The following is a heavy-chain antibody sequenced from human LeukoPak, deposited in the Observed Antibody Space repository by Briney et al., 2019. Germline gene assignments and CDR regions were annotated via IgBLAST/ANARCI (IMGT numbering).Heavy chain of an antibody. Sequence: SETLSLTCTVSGGSISSYYWSWIRQPAGKGLEWIGRIYTSGSTNYNPSLKSRVTMSVDTSKNQFSLKLSSVTAADTAVYYRARESSSKTMTDYWGQGTLVTVSS. V-gene: IGHV4-4*07. CDR3: ARESSSKTMTDY. J-gene: IGHJ4*02. D-gene: IGHD2-2*01. CDR2: IYTSGST. CDR1: GGSISSYY.